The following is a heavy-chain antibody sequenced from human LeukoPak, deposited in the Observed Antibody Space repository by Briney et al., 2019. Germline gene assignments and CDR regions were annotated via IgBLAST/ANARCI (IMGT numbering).Heavy chain of an antibody. D-gene: IGHD6-6*01. V-gene: IGHV4-30-2*01. CDR1: GGSISSGGYS. CDR2: IYHSGST. CDR3: ARAQQLGFFDH. Sequence: SETLSLTCAVSGGSISSGGYSWSWIRQPPGKGLEWIGYIYHSGSTYYNPSLKSRVTISVDRSKNQFSLKLSSVTAADTAVYYCARAQQLGFFDHWGQGTLVTVSS. J-gene: IGHJ4*02.